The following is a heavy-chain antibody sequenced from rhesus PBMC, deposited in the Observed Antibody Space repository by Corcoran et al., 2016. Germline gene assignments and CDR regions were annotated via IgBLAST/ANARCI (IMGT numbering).Heavy chain of an antibody. CDR2: ISGSRGST. J-gene: IGHJ4*01. V-gene: IGHV4-165*01. Sequence: QVQLQESGPGLVKPSETLSLTCAVSGGSFSGYYWGWIRQPPGKGLEWIGYISGSRGSTDYNPSLKSRVTISTDTSKNQFSLKLSSVTTADTAVYYCARGSRYRGYSCWVDYWGQGVLVTVSS. CDR3: ARGSRYRGYSCWVDY. D-gene: IGHD5-24*01. CDR1: GGSFSGYY.